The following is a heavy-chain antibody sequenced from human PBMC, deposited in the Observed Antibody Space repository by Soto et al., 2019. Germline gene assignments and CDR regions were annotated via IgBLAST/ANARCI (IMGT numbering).Heavy chain of an antibody. CDR1: GFTFSSYS. D-gene: IGHD3-10*01. CDR3: ARDALDMVRGGPPFDP. V-gene: IGHV3-21*01. J-gene: IGHJ5*02. CDR2: ISSSSSYI. Sequence: GGSLRLSCAASGFTFSSYSMNWFRQAPGKGLEWVSSISSSSSYIYYADSVKSRFTISRDNAKNSLYLQMNSLRAEDTAVYYCARDALDMVRGGPPFDPWGQGTLVTVSS.